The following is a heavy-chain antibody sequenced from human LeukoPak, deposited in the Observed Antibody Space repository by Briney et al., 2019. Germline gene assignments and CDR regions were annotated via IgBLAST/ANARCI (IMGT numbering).Heavy chain of an antibody. V-gene: IGHV3-11*05. CDR3: VRETTEGAKDY. CDR1: GFTFRDHY. CDR2: ISSSSHYT. Sequence: PGGSLRLSCAASGFTFRDHYMGWVRQAPGQGLAWVSYISSSSHYTNYVVSVRGRFIISRDNVKDSLYLQMNGLRVDDTAIYYCVRETTEGAKDYWGQGTQVTVSS. D-gene: IGHD1-14*01. J-gene: IGHJ4*02.